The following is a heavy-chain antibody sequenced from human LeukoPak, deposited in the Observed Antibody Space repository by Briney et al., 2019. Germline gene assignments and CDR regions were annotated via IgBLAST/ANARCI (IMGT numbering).Heavy chain of an antibody. V-gene: IGHV3-23*01. Sequence: GGSLRLSCAASGFTFSRHGMNWVRQAPGKGLEWVSGISPSGDITYYADSVKGRFTISRDNSKNTLYLEVISLTAEDTAVYYCAKDDAWLRFGEWSQGTLVTVSS. CDR2: ISPSGDIT. D-gene: IGHD3-10*01. J-gene: IGHJ4*02. CDR1: GFTFSRHG. CDR3: AKDDAWLRFGE.